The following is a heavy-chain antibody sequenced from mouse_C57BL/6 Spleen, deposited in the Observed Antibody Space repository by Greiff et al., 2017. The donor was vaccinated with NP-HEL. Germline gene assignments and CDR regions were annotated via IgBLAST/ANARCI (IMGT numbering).Heavy chain of an antibody. CDR3: TRGGVYYDYDGTLMDY. Sequence: VQLQQSGAELVRPGASVTLSCKASGYTFTDYEMHWVKQTPVHGLEWIGAIDPETGGTAYNQKFKGKAILTADKSSSTAYMELRSLTSEDSAVYYCTRGGVYYDYDGTLMDYWGQGTSVTVSS. CDR1: GYTFTDYE. J-gene: IGHJ4*01. V-gene: IGHV1-15*01. D-gene: IGHD2-4*01. CDR2: IDPETGGT.